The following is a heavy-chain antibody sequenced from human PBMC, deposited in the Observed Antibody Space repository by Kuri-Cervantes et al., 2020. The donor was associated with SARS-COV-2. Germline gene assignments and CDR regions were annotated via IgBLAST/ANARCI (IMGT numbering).Heavy chain of an antibody. CDR1: GFTFYNFG. CDR3: ARVFGSYVAAAAAYYFDY. Sequence: GGSLRLSCAASGFTFYNFGMTWVRQAPGKGLEWVSYISSSSTTIYYADSVKGRFTISRDNAKNSLYLQMNSLRAEDTAVYYCARVFGSYVAAAAAYYFDYWGQGTLVTVSS. J-gene: IGHJ4*02. V-gene: IGHV3-48*01. D-gene: IGHD6-13*01. CDR2: ISSSSTTI.